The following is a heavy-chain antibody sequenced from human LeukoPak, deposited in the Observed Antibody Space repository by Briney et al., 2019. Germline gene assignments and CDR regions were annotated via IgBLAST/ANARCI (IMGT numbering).Heavy chain of an antibody. CDR2: IYTSGST. Sequence: SETLSLTCTVSGGSISSGSYYWSWIRQPAGKGLEWIGRIYTSGSTNYNPSLKSRVTISVDTSKNQFPLKLSSVTAADTAVYYCARLVVVVAATRNTSYYYYYGMDVWGQGTTVTVSS. J-gene: IGHJ6*02. CDR1: GGSISSGSYY. V-gene: IGHV4-61*02. CDR3: ARLVVVVAATRNTSYYYYYGMDV. D-gene: IGHD2-15*01.